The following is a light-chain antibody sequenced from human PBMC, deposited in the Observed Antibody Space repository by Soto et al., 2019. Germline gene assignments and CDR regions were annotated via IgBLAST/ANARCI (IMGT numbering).Light chain of an antibody. CDR3: QHYYNFPLT. V-gene: IGKV1-33*01. CDR2: DVS. Sequence: DIQMTQSPSSLSASVGDRVTITCQTSQVINNYLNWYQQKPGQAPKLLIDDVSHLETGVPFRFRGSGSGQYFTLTISSLQPEDFATYYCQHYYNFPLTFGGGTTVDIK. CDR1: QVINNY. J-gene: IGKJ4*01.